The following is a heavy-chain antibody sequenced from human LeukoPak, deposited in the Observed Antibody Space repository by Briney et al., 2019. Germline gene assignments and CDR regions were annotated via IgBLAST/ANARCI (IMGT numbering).Heavy chain of an antibody. Sequence: PGGSLRLSCAASGFTFSSYAMHWVRQAPGKGLEWVAVTSYDGSNKYYADSVKGRFTISRDNSKNTLYLQMNSLRAEDTAVYYCARDHVVVVPAAILYYYYGMDVWGQGTTVTVSS. CDR1: GFTFSSYA. V-gene: IGHV3-30-3*01. D-gene: IGHD2-2*02. CDR3: ARDHVVVVPAAILYYYYGMDV. J-gene: IGHJ6*02. CDR2: TSYDGSNK.